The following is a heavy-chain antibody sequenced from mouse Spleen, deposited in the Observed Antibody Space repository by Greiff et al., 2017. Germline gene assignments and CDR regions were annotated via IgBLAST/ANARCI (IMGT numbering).Heavy chain of an antibody. CDR3: ASGLLGGTVWYFDV. CDR2: INPSNGGT. D-gene: IGHD1-1*01. J-gene: IGHJ1*01. CDR1: GYTFTSYW. Sequence: QVQLQQPGTELVKPGASVKLSCKASGYTFTSYWMHWVKQRPGQGLEWIGNINPSNGGTNYNEKFKSKATLTVDKSSSTAYMQLSSLTSEDAAVYYCASGLLGGTVWYFDVWGAGTTVTVSS. V-gene: IGHV1-53*01.